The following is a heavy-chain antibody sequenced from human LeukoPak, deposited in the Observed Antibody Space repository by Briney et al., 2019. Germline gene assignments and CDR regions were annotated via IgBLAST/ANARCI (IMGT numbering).Heavy chain of an antibody. CDR2: IYYSGST. D-gene: IGHD6-13*01. CDR1: GGSISSSSYY. J-gene: IGHJ1*01. CDR3: ARQGYSSSWSQYFQH. Sequence: SETLSLTCTVSGGSISSSSYYWGWIRQPPGKGLEWIGSIYYSGSTYYNPSLKSRVTISVDTSKNQFSLKLSSVTAADTAVYYCARQGYSSSWSQYFQHWGQGTLVTVSS. V-gene: IGHV4-39*01.